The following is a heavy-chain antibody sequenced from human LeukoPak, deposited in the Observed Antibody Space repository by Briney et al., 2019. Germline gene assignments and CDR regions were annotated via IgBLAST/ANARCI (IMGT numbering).Heavy chain of an antibody. V-gene: IGHV4-34*01. CDR1: GGSFFDYY. D-gene: IGHD5-18*01. CDR2: VKHNGNT. CDR3: CLVGDTEATDTLPLDY. J-gene: IGHJ4*02. Sequence: PSETLSLTCAVSGGSFFDYYWTWIRPSPGKGLERVGEVKHNGNTTYNASLKNRLTILEHTAKNEFSLKMTSVTAADTAGYYCCLVGDTEATDTLPLDYWGQGMLVTVSS.